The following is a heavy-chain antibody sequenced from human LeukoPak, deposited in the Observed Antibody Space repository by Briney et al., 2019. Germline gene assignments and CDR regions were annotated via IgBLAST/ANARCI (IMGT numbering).Heavy chain of an antibody. CDR1: GFTFGDYA. Sequence: GGSLRLSCTASGFTFGDYAMGWVRQAPGKGLEWVGFIRSKAYGGTTEYAASVKGRFTISRDDSKSIAYLQMNSLKTEDTAVYYCTRLPTAYDAFDIWGQGTMVTVSS. J-gene: IGHJ3*02. CDR2: IRSKAYGGTT. D-gene: IGHD4-17*01. V-gene: IGHV3-49*04. CDR3: TRLPTAYDAFDI.